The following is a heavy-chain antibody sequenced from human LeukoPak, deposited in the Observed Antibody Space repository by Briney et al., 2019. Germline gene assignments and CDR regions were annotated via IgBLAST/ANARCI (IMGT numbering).Heavy chain of an antibody. V-gene: IGHV4-59*08. CDR1: GGSFSANY. D-gene: IGHD6-19*01. J-gene: IGHJ3*02. CDR3: ARQGVSGGWTTDAFDI. Sequence: SETLSLTCAVYGGSFSANYWSWIRQPPGKGLEWIGYIYYSGSTNYNPSLKSRVTISADTSKKQFSLNLTSVTAADTAVYYCARQGVSGGWTTDAFDIWGQGTVVTVSS. CDR2: IYYSGST.